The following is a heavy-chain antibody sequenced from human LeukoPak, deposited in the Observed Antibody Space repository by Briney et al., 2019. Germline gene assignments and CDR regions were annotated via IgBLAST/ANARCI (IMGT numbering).Heavy chain of an antibody. J-gene: IGHJ4*02. Sequence: SSETLSLTCTVSGGSISSSSYYWGWIRQPPGKGLEWIGSIYYSGSTYYNPSLKSRVTISVDTSKNQFSLKLSSVTAADTAVYYCARTPRLTIFGVVIYHFDYWGQGTLVTVSS. V-gene: IGHV4-39*01. D-gene: IGHD3-3*01. CDR2: IYYSGST. CDR1: GGSISSSSYY. CDR3: ARTPRLTIFGVVIYHFDY.